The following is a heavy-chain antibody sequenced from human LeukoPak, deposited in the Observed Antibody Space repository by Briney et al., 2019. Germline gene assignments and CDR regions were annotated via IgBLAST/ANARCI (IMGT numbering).Heavy chain of an antibody. D-gene: IGHD3-10*01. CDR3: ARGRRVTMVRGVIGGMDV. CDR1: GGSFSGYY. V-gene: IGHV4-34*01. CDR2: IHHSGST. J-gene: IGHJ6*02. Sequence: SETLSLTCAVYGGSFSGYYWSWIRQSPGKGVEWIGEIHHSGSTNYNPSLKSRVTISLDTSKNQFSLKLSTVTAADTAVYYCARGRRVTMVRGVIGGMDVWGQGTTVTVSS.